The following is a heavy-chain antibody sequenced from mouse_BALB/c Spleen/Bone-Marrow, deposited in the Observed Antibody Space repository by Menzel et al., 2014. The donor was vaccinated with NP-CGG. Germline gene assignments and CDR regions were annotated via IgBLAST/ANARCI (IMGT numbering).Heavy chain of an antibody. D-gene: IGHD2-4*01. CDR3: APFYYDYGAWFAC. CDR2: IWSGGST. V-gene: IGHV2-2*02. J-gene: IGHJ3*01. CDR1: GFSLTSYG. Sequence: VKLQESGPGLVQPSQSLSITCTVSGFSLTSYGVHWVRQSPGKGLEWLGVIWSGGSTDYNAAFISRLSISEDNSKSQVFFKMNSLQANDTAIYYCAPFYYDYGAWFACWGQGTLVTVSA.